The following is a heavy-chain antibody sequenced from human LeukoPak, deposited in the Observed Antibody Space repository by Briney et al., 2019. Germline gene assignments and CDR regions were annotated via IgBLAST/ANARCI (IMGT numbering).Heavy chain of an antibody. D-gene: IGHD3-22*01. V-gene: IGHV1-2*02. Sequence: ASVKVSCKASGYTFTGYYMHWVRQAPGQGREWMGWINPNSGGTNYAQKFQGRVTMTRDTSITTAYMELSRLTSDDTAVYYCARVISYYYESSGYYKWGQGTLVTVSS. CDR3: ARVISYYYESSGYYK. CDR1: GYTFTGYY. J-gene: IGHJ4*02. CDR2: INPNSGGT.